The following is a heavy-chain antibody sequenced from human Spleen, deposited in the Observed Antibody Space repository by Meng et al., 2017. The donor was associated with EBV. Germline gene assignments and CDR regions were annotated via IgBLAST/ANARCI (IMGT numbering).Heavy chain of an antibody. CDR2: SNEDGGMT. Sequence: EVKFVVSVGSLVQPGGSLRRSCATSGFTFRNYWMHWVRKVPGKGLLWVSRSNEDGGMTTYADSVRGRFLISRVNTKNTLYLQMNCLGFEYTSVYFCSRDLAGSYDDWGQGTLVTVSS. V-gene: IGHV3-74*01. CDR1: GFTFRNYW. J-gene: IGHJ4*02. CDR3: SRDLAGSYDD. D-gene: IGHD6-25*01.